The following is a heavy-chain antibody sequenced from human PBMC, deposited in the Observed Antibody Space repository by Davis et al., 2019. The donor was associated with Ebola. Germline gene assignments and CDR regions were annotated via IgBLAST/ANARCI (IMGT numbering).Heavy chain of an antibody. V-gene: IGHV4-39*01. D-gene: IGHD3-3*01. CDR1: GGSIISSSSC. CDR3: ARQGWSGYSLRHWLDP. CDR2: IYYSGIT. Sequence: GSLRLSCTVPGGSIISSSSCWGWIRQPPRKGLEWIGSIYYSGITYYNPSLKSRVTISVDTSKNQFSLKLRSVTAADTAVYYCARQGWSGYSLRHWLDPWGRGTLVTVSS. J-gene: IGHJ5*02.